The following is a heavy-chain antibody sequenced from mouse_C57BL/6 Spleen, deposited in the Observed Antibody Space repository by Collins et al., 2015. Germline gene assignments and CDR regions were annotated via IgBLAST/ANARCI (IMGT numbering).Heavy chain of an antibody. CDR1: GYTFTGYW. D-gene: IGHD1-1*01. Sequence: GAELMKPGASVKLSCKATGYTFTGYWIEWVKQRPGHGLEWIGEILPGSGSTNYNEKFKGKATFTADTSSNTAYMQLSSLTTEDSAIYYCARGALYYYGSRGYFDVWGTGTTVTVSS. V-gene: IGHV1-9*01. J-gene: IGHJ1*03. CDR3: ARGALYYYGSRGYFDV. CDR2: ILPGSGST.